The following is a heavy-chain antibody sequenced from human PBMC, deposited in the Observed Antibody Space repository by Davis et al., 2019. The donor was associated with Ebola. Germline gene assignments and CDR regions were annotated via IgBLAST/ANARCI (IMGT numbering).Heavy chain of an antibody. CDR1: GFTFYRYE. CDR3: AREEGSSRWQNNWFDY. CDR2: ISGSATST. D-gene: IGHD2-2*01. J-gene: IGHJ5*01. Sequence: GESLKISCAASGFTFYRYEMNWVRQAPGKGLEWVSYISGSATSTFYADSVKGRFTISRDNARDSLYLQMDSLRVEDTAIYYCAREEGSSRWQNNWFDYWGQGTLVTVSS. V-gene: IGHV3-48*03.